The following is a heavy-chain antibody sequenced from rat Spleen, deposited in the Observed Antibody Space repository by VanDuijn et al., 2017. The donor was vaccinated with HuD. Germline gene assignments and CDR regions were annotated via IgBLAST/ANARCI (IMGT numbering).Heavy chain of an antibody. D-gene: IGHD1-12*02. V-gene: IGHV5-27*01. CDR1: GFTFSNYG. J-gene: IGHJ3*01. Sequence: EVQLVESGGGLVQPGRSLKLSCAASGFTFSNYGMAWVRQAPTKGLEWVASITNSGGSTYYRDSVKGRFTISRDNSKSTLYLQMDSLRSEDTATYYCTTGPYYYDGSYYYVGFAYWGQGTLVTVSS. CDR3: TTGPYYYDGSYYYVGFAY. CDR2: ITNSGGST.